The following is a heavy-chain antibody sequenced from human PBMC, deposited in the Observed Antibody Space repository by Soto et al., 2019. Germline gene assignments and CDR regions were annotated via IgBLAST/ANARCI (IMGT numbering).Heavy chain of an antibody. CDR2: IYYSGST. CDR1: GGSISSGGYY. J-gene: IGHJ6*02. D-gene: IGHD6-13*01. Sequence: SETLSLTCTVSGGSISSGGYYWSWIRQHPGKGLEWIGYIYYSGSTYYNPSLKSRVTISVDTSKNQFSLKLSSVTAADTAVYYCASSRLYSSSWYDYYGMDVWGQGPTVTVSS. V-gene: IGHV4-31*03. CDR3: ASSRLYSSSWYDYYGMDV.